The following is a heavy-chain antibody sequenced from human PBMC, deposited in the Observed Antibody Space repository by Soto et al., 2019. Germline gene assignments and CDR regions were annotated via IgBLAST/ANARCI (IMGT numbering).Heavy chain of an antibody. D-gene: IGHD6-19*01. CDR3: TRDNGQGLVSD. CDR1: GYIFTSHG. Sequence: QVQLVQSGAEVKKPGSSVKVSCKASGYIFTSHGISWVRQAPGQGLEWMGRVSTYNGNTKYAQKLQGRVTMTTDTSASIAYRELRSLSSDHTAVYYCTRDNGQGLVSDWGQGTLVTVSS. J-gene: IGHJ1*01. V-gene: IGHV1-18*01. CDR2: VSTYNGNT.